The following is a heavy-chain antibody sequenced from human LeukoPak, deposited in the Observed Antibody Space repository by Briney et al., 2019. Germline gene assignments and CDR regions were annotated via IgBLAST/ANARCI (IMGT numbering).Heavy chain of an antibody. CDR3: ARGHPDYYGSGSYYNVPFDY. J-gene: IGHJ4*02. Sequence: GGSLRLSCAASGFTFSSYSMNWVRQAPGKGLEWVSYISNSSTIYYADSVKGRFTISRDNAKNSLYLQMNSLRAEDTAVYYCARGHPDYYGSGSYYNVPFDYWGQGTLVTASS. CDR1: GFTFSSYS. CDR2: ISNSSTI. V-gene: IGHV3-48*01. D-gene: IGHD3-10*01.